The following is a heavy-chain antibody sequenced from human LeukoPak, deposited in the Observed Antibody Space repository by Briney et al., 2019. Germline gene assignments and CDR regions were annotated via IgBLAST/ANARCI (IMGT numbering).Heavy chain of an antibody. CDR1: GFTFSSYA. J-gene: IGHJ4*02. CDR3: AKVQAASSGWYFDY. Sequence: PGGSLRLSCAASGFTFSSYAMSWVRQAPGKGLEWVSAISGSGGSTYYADSVKGRFTISRDNSKNTLYLQTNSLRAEDTAVYYCAKVQAASSGWYFDYWGQGTLVTVSS. V-gene: IGHV3-23*01. D-gene: IGHD6-19*01. CDR2: ISGSGGST.